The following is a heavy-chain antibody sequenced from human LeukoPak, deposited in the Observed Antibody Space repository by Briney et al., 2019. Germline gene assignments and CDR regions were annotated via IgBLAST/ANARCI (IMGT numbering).Heavy chain of an antibody. Sequence: SETLSLTCTVSGGSISSYYWSWIRQPPGKGLEWIGYIYYSGSTNYNPSLKSRVTISVDTSKNQFSLKLSSVTAADTAVYYCARGSESGSYYGVFDIWGQGTMVTVSS. J-gene: IGHJ3*02. D-gene: IGHD1-26*01. CDR3: ARGSESGSYYGVFDI. CDR2: IYYSGST. V-gene: IGHV4-59*01. CDR1: GGSISSYY.